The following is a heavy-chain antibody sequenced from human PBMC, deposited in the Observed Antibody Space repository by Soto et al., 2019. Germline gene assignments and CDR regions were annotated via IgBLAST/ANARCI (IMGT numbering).Heavy chain of an antibody. Sequence: QVQLVQSGAEVKKPGASVKVSCKASGYTFTSYGISWVRQAPGQGLEWMGWISAYNGNTNYAQKLQGRVTMTTDTSTSTAYRELRSLRSDDTAVYYCARVGYCISTSCYNWFDPWGQGTLVTVSS. V-gene: IGHV1-18*01. J-gene: IGHJ5*02. CDR3: ARVGYCISTSCYNWFDP. CDR1: GYTFTSYG. D-gene: IGHD2-2*01. CDR2: ISAYNGNT.